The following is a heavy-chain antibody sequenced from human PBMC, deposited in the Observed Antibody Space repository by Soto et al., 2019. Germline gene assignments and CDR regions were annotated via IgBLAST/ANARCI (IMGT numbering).Heavy chain of an antibody. CDR2: IIPILSIA. CDR1: GGSFSTYT. D-gene: IGHD2-2*01. Sequence: GASVKVSCKASGGSFSTYTISWVRQAPGQGLEWMGRIIPILSIATYAQNFLGRVTMTRDTSMSTVYMELSSLRSDDTAVYYCARVLVVVPAAMLGYYYYYGMDVWGQGTTVTVSS. CDR3: ARVLVVVPAAMLGYYYYYGMDV. J-gene: IGHJ6*02. V-gene: IGHV1-69*02.